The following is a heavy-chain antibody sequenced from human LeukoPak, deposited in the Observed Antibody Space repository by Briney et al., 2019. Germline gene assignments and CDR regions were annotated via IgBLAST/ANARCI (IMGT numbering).Heavy chain of an antibody. J-gene: IGHJ4*02. CDR2: ISGSGGST. CDR1: GFTFSSYA. CDR3: AKSGRFLDSGYYDY. V-gene: IGHV3-23*01. Sequence: GGTLRLSCAASGFTFSSYAMSWVRQAPGKGLEWVSAISGSGGSTYYADSVKGRFTISRDNSKITLYLQMNSLRAEDTAVYYCAKSGRFLDSGYYDYWGQGTLVTVSS. D-gene: IGHD3/OR15-3a*01.